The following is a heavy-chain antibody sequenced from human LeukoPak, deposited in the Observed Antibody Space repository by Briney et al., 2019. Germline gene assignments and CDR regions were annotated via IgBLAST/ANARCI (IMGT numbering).Heavy chain of an antibody. CDR2: IYSGGST. Sequence: GGSLRLSCAASGFTVSINYMSWVREAPGKGLEWVSVIYSGGSTYYADSVKGRFTISRDNSKHTLYLQMNRLRAEDTAVYYCARALSYFFDYWGQGTLVTVSS. V-gene: IGHV3-66*02. CDR1: GFTVSINY. CDR3: ARALSYFFDY. D-gene: IGHD6-6*01. J-gene: IGHJ4*02.